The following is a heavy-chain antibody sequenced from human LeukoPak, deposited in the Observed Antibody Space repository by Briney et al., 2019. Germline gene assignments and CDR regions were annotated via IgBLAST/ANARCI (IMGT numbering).Heavy chain of an antibody. Sequence: GESLKISCKGSGYSFTSYWMSWVRQMPGKGLEWMGRIDPSDSYTNYSPSFQGHVAISADKSISTAYLQWSSLKASDTAMYYCARLARGYFDYWGQGTLVTVSS. V-gene: IGHV5-10-1*01. J-gene: IGHJ4*02. D-gene: IGHD3-10*01. CDR1: GYSFTSYW. CDR3: ARLARGYFDY. CDR2: IDPSDSYT.